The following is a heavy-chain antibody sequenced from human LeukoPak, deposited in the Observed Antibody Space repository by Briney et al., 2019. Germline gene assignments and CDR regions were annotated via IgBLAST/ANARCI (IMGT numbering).Heavy chain of an antibody. CDR1: GFTFSSYW. CDR2: IKQDGSEK. Sequence: PGGSLRLSCAASGFTFSSYWMSWVRQAPGKGLEWVANIKQDGSEKYYVDSVKGRFTISRDNAKNSLYLQMNSLRAEDTAVYYCAKEFDRLGELSLSRTFDYWGQGTLVTVSS. D-gene: IGHD3-16*02. J-gene: IGHJ4*02. CDR3: AKEFDRLGELSLSRTFDY. V-gene: IGHV3-7*01.